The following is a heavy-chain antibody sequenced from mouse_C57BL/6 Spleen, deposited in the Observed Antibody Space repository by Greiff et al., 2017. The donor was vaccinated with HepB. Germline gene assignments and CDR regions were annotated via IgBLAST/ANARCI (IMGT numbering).Heavy chain of an antibody. Sequence: LQESGAELVKPGASVKISCKASGYAFSSYWMNWVKQRPGKGLEWIGQIYPGDGDTNYNGKFKGKATLTADKSSSTAYMQLSSLTSEDSAVYFCAREEYYGSSRAWFAYWGQGTLVTVSA. V-gene: IGHV1-80*01. CDR2: IYPGDGDT. J-gene: IGHJ3*01. CDR3: AREEYYGSSRAWFAY. D-gene: IGHD1-1*01. CDR1: GYAFSSYW.